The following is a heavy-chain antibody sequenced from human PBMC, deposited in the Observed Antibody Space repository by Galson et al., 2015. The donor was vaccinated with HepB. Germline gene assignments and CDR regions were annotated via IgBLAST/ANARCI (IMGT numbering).Heavy chain of an antibody. CDR1: GGSFSGYY. D-gene: IGHD6-13*01. CDR3: ARGSKY. J-gene: IGHJ4*02. V-gene: IGHV4-34*01. Sequence: ETLSLTCAVYGGSFSGYYWSWIRQPPGKGLEWIGEINHSGSTNYNPSLKSRATISVDTSKNQFSLKLSSVTAADTAVYYCARGSKYWGQGTLVTVSS. CDR2: INHSGST.